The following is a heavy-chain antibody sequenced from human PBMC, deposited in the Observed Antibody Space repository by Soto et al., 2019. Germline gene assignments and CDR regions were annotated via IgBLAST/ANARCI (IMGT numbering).Heavy chain of an antibody. V-gene: IGHV3-30-3*01. D-gene: IGHD2-2*01. J-gene: IGHJ6*02. Sequence: QVQLVESGGGVVQPGRSLRLSCAASGFTFSSYAMHWVRQAPGKGLEWVAVISYDGSNKYYADSVKGRFTISRDNSKNTQYPQMNSLRAEDTAVYYCARDEVPAALYYGMDVWGQGTTVTVSS. CDR2: ISYDGSNK. CDR1: GFTFSSYA. CDR3: ARDEVPAALYYGMDV.